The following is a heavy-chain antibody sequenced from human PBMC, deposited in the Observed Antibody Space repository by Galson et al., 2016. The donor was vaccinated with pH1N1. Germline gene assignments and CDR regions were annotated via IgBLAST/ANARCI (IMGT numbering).Heavy chain of an antibody. V-gene: IGHV1-46*03. Sequence: SVKVSCKASGYPLSRYYMHWVRQAPGQGLEWMGIIDPGSGSTTYAQKFQGRVTMTHDTATNTVYMELSSLRSEDTAVYYCARRYYFDYWGQGTWSPSPQ. CDR2: IDPGSGST. CDR1: GYPLSRYY. CDR3: ARRYYFDY. J-gene: IGHJ4*02.